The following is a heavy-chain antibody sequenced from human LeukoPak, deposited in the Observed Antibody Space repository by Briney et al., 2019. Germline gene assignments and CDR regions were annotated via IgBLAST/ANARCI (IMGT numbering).Heavy chain of an antibody. V-gene: IGHV4-4*07. CDR1: GGSISSYY. CDR3: ASSSSGWSTNWFDP. D-gene: IGHD6-19*01. Sequence: SETLSLTCTVSGGSISSYYWSWIRQPAGKGLEWIGRIYTSGSTNYNPSLKSRVTMSVDTSKNQFSLKLSSVTAADTAVYYCASSSSGWSTNWFDPWGQGTLVTVSS. CDR2: IYTSGST. J-gene: IGHJ5*02.